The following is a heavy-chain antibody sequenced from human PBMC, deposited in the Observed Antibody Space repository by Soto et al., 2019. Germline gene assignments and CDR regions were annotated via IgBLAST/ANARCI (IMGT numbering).Heavy chain of an antibody. J-gene: IGHJ6*02. D-gene: IGHD2-15*01. Sequence: ASVKVSCKASGYTFTSYGISWVRQAPGQGLEWMGWISAYNGNTNYAQKLQGRVTMTTDTSTRTAYMELRSLRSDVTAVYYCARDCEVWDSCYYYYYGMDVWGQGTTVTVSS. CDR3: ARDCEVWDSCYYYYYGMDV. V-gene: IGHV1-18*01. CDR1: GYTFTSYG. CDR2: ISAYNGNT.